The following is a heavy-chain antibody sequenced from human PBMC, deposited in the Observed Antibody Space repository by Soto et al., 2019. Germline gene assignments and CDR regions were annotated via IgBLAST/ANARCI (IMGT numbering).Heavy chain of an antibody. CDR1: GCIFTGYH. J-gene: IGHJ6*02. V-gene: IGHV1-2*02. D-gene: IGHD3-9*01. Sequence: ASVKVSCKASGCIFTGYHIHWLRQAPGRGLEWMGWINPNSGDTEYAQNFQGRVTMTRDTSFNLVYMEMSGLMSDDTAVYYCARDARGTRGFDEMDIWGQGTTVTVSS. CDR3: ARDARGTRGFDEMDI. CDR2: INPNSGDT.